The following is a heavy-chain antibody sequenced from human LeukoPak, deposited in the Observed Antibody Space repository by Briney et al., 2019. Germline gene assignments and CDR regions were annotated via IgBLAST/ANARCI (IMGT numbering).Heavy chain of an antibody. CDR3: AREHDYGDPGY. CDR2: ISSSSSYI. V-gene: IGHV3-21*01. J-gene: IGHJ4*02. Sequence: PGGSLRLSCAASGFTFSSYAMSWVRQAPGKGLEWVSSISSSSSYIYYADSVKGRFTISRDNAKNSLYLQMNSLRAEDTAVYYCAREHDYGDPGYWGQGTLVTVSS. D-gene: IGHD4-17*01. CDR1: GFTFSSYA.